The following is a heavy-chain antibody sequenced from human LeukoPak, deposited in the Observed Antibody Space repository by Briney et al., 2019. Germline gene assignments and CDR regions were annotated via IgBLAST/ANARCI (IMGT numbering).Heavy chain of an antibody. CDR2: INHSGST. CDR3: ARGDVTAAGYDY. D-gene: IGHD6-13*01. V-gene: IGHV4-34*01. J-gene: IGHJ4*02. Sequence: SETLSLTCAVYGGSFSDYYWSWIRQPPRKGLEWIGEINHSGSTNYNPSLKSRVTISVDTSKNQFSLKLSSVTAADTAVYYCARGDVTAAGYDYWGQGTLVTVSS. CDR1: GGSFSDYY.